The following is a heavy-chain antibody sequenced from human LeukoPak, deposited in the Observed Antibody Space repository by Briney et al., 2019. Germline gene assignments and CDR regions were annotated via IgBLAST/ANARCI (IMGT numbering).Heavy chain of an antibody. CDR2: IKQDGSEK. J-gene: IGHJ4*02. D-gene: IGHD3-9*01. Sequence: AGGSVRLSYAASGFTFSSYWMNWVRQAPGKGLEWVANIKQDGSEKYYVDSVKGRFTISRDNAKNSLYLQMSSLRAEDTAVYYCAREAEKYYDILTGYYNYYFDYWGQGTRVPVTS. V-gene: IGHV3-7*01. CDR3: AREAEKYYDILTGYYNYYFDY. CDR1: GFTFSSYW.